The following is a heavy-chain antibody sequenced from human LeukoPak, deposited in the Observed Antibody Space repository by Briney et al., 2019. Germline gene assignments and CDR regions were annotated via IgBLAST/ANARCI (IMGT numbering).Heavy chain of an antibody. D-gene: IGHD3-10*01. CDR2: ISAYNGNT. CDR3: ARTYYGSGSYHPRYYYGMDV. J-gene: IGHJ6*02. CDR1: GYTFTSYG. V-gene: IGHV1-18*01. Sequence: ASVKVSCKASGYTFTSYGISWVRPAPGQGLEWMGWISAYNGNTNYAQKLQGRVTMTTDTSTSTAYMELRSLRSDDTAVYYCARTYYGSGSYHPRYYYGMDVWGQGTTVTVSS.